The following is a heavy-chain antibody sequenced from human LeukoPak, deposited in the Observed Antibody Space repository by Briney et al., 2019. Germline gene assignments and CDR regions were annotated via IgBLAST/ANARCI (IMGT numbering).Heavy chain of an antibody. CDR3: ARVPVIQYYYGMDV. D-gene: IGHD3-16*02. CDR1: GYTFTGYY. V-gene: IGHV1-2*02. J-gene: IGHJ6*02. Sequence: ASVKVSCKASGYTFTGYYMHWVRQAPGQGLEWMGWINPNSGGTNYVQKFQGRVTMTRDTSISTAYMELSRLRSDDTAVYYCARVPVIQYYYGMDVWGQGTTVTVSS. CDR2: INPNSGGT.